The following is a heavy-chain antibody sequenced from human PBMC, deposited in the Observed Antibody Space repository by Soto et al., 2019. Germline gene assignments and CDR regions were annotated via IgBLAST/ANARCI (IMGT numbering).Heavy chain of an antibody. V-gene: IGHV4-4*07. D-gene: IGHD2-21*02. CDR2: VFSRVSA. Sequence: SETLSLTCIVSGVSVRSYTWSWVRQPANKGLEWIGRVFSRVSATYNPSLKSRVSISMDTPENRISLKLDSVTAADAGVYFCARDGMTTGDTWGPGTLVTVSS. J-gene: IGHJ4*02. CDR1: GVSVRSYT. CDR3: ARDGMTTGDT.